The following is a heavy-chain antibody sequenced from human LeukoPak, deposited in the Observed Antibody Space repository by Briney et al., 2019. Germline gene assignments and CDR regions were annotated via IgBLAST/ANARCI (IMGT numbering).Heavy chain of an antibody. CDR2: MNPNSGNT. D-gene: IGHD6-6*01. CDR3: ARHLEGYSSSSYYYYYYMDV. Sequence: ASVKVSCKASGYTFTSYDINWVRQATGQGLEWMGWMNPNSGNTGYAQKFQGRVTMTRNTSISTAYMELSSLRSEDTAVYYCARHLEGYSSSSYYYYYYMDVWGKGTPVTVSS. CDR1: GYTFTSYD. V-gene: IGHV1-8*01. J-gene: IGHJ6*03.